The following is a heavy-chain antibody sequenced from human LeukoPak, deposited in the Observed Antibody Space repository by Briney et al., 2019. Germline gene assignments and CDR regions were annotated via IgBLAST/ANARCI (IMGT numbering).Heavy chain of an antibody. CDR3: ARESPSGSYYNY. Sequence: ASVKVSCKASGGTFSSYAISWVRQAPGQGLEWMGGIIPIFGTANYAQKFQGRVTITTDESTSTAYMELSSLRSEDTAVYYCARESPSGSYYNYWGQGTLVTVSS. CDR2: IIPIFGTA. D-gene: IGHD1-26*01. V-gene: IGHV1-69*05. CDR1: GGTFSSYA. J-gene: IGHJ4*02.